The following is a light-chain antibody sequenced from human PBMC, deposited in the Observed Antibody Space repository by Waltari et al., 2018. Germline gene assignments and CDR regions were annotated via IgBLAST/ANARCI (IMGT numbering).Light chain of an antibody. CDR2: EDY. CDR3: QSYDSNNYVI. V-gene: IGLV6-57*01. J-gene: IGLJ2*01. CDR1: SGNIASTY. Sequence: NFMLTQPRSVSESPGKTVTISCTRSSGNIASTYVQWYKQRPGSSPTTVIYEDYHRPCGVPDRFSASFDSSSNSASLTISGLKTEDEADYYCQSYDSNNYVIFGGGTKLTVL.